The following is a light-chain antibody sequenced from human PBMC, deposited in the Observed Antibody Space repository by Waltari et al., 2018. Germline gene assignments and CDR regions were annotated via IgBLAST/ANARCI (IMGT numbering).Light chain of an antibody. CDR3: CSFAGRSTWV. V-gene: IGLV2-23*01. J-gene: IGLJ1*01. CDR2: EAT. CDR1: SSDVGTYNL. Sequence: QSALTQPASVSGSPGQSLAVSCTGSSSDVGTYNLVSWYQQHPGKAPKRIIYEATKRPSGVSNRFSGSKSGNMAALTISGLQAEDEAEYYCCSFAGRSTWVFGTGTKVTVL.